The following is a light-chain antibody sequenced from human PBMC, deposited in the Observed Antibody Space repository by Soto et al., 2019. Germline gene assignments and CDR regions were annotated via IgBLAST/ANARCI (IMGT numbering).Light chain of an antibody. CDR2: EVS. CDR1: SSDVGGYND. J-gene: IGLJ1*01. CDR3: SSYAGSNREV. V-gene: IGLV2-8*01. Sequence: QSALTQPPSASGSPGQSVTISCTGTSSDVGGYNDVSWYQHHPGKAPKFLIYEVSKRPSGVPDRFSGSKSGNTASLTVSGLQAEDEADYYCSSYAGSNREVFGTGTKVTVL.